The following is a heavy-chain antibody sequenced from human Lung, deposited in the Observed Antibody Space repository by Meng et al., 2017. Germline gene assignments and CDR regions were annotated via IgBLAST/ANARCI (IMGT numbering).Heavy chain of an antibody. CDR2: INHSGST. Sequence: QGQLQRWGSGLLKPSGPLSLTCVGSGGSFSDYYWSWIRQPPGKGLEWIGEINHSGSTDYTPSLESRATISVDTSQNNLSLKLSSVSAADSAVYYCARGPTTMAHDFDYWGQGTLVTVSS. CDR3: ARGPTTMAHDFDY. CDR1: GGSFSDYY. D-gene: IGHD4-11*01. V-gene: IGHV4-34*01. J-gene: IGHJ4*02.